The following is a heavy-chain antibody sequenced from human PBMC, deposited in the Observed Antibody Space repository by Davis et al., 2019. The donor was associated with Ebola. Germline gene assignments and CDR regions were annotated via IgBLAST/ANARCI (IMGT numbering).Heavy chain of an antibody. Sequence: GESLKLSCAFSGFIFSSYGMLWVRQAPGKGLGWVAVISYDGSNKYYADSVKGRFTISRDKSKNTLYLQMNSLRAEDTAVYYCARGSHWFDPWGQGTLVTVSS. J-gene: IGHJ5*02. CDR1: GFIFSSYG. CDR3: ARGSHWFDP. CDR2: ISYDGSNK. V-gene: IGHV3-30*03.